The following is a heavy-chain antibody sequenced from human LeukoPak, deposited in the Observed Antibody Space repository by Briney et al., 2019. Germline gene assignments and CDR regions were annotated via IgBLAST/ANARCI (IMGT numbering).Heavy chain of an antibody. Sequence: GGSLRLSCEASGLTFNKYWMTWVRQAPGKGLEWVANIKQDGSEKSYVDSVKGRFTISRDNAKNSLSLRMNSLSAEDTAVYYRATGYSSGWYFYFQHWGQGSLVSVSS. CDR1: GLTFNKYW. J-gene: IGHJ1*01. CDR3: ATGYSSGWYFYFQH. CDR2: IKQDGSEK. V-gene: IGHV3-7*01. D-gene: IGHD6-19*01.